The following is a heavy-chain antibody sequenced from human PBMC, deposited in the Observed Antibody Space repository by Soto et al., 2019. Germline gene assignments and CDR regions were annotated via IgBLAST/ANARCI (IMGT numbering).Heavy chain of an antibody. CDR2: ISAYNGDT. CDR1: GYIFTDYA. J-gene: IGHJ6*02. D-gene: IGHD2-21*02. Sequence: VKVSCKTSGYIFTDYAINWVRQAPGQGLEWMGWISAYNGDTNYAQKLQGRVTMTTDTSTSTAYMELRSPRSDDTAVYYCASYSGGDCDSNYYYGMDVWAQGTTVTVPS. CDR3: ASYSGGDCDSNYYYGMDV. V-gene: IGHV1-18*01.